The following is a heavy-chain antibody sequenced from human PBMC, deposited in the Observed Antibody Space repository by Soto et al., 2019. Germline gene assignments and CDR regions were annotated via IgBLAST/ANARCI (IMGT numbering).Heavy chain of an antibody. J-gene: IGHJ3*02. CDR1: GFTFSSYG. Sequence: DLEESGGGVVQPGTSLRLSCVASGFTFSSYGMHWVRQAPGQGLEWVAVIPNTENKKYYADSVKGRFTISRENSQNTLFLQMDSLMSEDTAMYYCARTAGGTVRGALDIWGQGTMVTVS. V-gene: IGHV3-30-3*01. CDR2: IPNTENKK. D-gene: IGHD6-13*01. CDR3: ARTAGGTVRGALDI.